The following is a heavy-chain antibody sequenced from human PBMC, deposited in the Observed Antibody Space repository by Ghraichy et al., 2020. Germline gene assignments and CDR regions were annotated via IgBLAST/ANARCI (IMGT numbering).Heavy chain of an antibody. D-gene: IGHD6-19*01. CDR3: ARVGGKSSGWFDY. CDR2: IYYSGST. Sequence: SETLSLTCTVSGGSISSGGYYWSWIRQHPGKGLEWIGYIYYSGSTYYNPSLKSRVTISVDTSKNQFSLKLSSVTAADTAVYYCARVGGKSSGWFDYWGQGTLVTVSS. CDR1: GGSISSGGYY. J-gene: IGHJ4*02. V-gene: IGHV4-31*03.